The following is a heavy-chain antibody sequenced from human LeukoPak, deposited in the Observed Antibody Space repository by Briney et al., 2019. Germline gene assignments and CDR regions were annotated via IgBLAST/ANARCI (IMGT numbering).Heavy chain of an antibody. J-gene: IGHJ5*02. Sequence: SETLSLTCTVSGGSLSTYYWSWIRQPAGKGLKWIGRIYSSGATNYNPSLKSRVTMSVDTSKNQFSLKLSSVTAADTAVYYCARCSGNGYDYSWLDPWGQGTLVTVSS. CDR1: GGSLSTYY. V-gene: IGHV4-4*07. CDR3: ARCSGNGYDYSWLDP. CDR2: IYSSGAT. D-gene: IGHD5-12*01.